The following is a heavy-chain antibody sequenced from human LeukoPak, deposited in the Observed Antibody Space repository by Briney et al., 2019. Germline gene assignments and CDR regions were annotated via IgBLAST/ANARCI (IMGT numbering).Heavy chain of an antibody. CDR2: IRGRGTTT. CDR1: ALSFNSYA. J-gene: IGHJ4*02. Sequence: PGGSLRLSCAVSALSFNSYAMTWVRQPPGKGLEWVSAIRGRGTTTYYADSVKGRFTISRDKSKNTLYLQMNSLRAEDTAIYFWSSAHFRDYWGQGTLVTVSS. V-gene: IGHV3-23*01. D-gene: IGHD2/OR15-2a*01. CDR3: SSAHFRDY.